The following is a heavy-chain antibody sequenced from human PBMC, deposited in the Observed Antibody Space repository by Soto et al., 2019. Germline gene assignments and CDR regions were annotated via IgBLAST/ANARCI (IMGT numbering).Heavy chain of an antibody. Sequence: PGGSLRLSCAASGFTFSNYAMSWVRQAPGKGLECVSGISGGGASTYYADSVKGRFTISRDNSKNTLYLQMSSLRAEDTAVYYCAKFPAIPAYPDYYYYMDVWGKGTTVTVSS. J-gene: IGHJ6*03. V-gene: IGHV3-23*01. D-gene: IGHD2-21*01. CDR2: ISGGGAST. CDR1: GFTFSNYA. CDR3: AKFPAIPAYPDYYYYMDV.